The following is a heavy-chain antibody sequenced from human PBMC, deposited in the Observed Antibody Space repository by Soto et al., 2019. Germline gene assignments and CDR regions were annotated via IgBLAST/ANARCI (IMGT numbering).Heavy chain of an antibody. J-gene: IGHJ6*02. V-gene: IGHV4-59*01. CDR2: IYYSGIA. CDR1: GGSISPYY. CDR3: AREAQDFSYGMDV. Sequence: SETLSLTCTVSGGSISPYYWNWIRQPPGKGLEWLGYIYYSGIANYNPSVNSRVTISLDTSKNQFSLKLSSVTAADTAVYYCAREAQDFSYGMDVWGQGTTVTVSS.